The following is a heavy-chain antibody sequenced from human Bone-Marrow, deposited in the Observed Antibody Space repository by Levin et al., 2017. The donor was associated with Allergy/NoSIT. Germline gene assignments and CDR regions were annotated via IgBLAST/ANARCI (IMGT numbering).Heavy chain of an antibody. CDR1: GFSLTTRPVG. Sequence: NVSGPTLVKPTQTLTLTCTFSGFSLTTRPVGVGWIRQPPGKALEWLAVIYWDDDKRYSPSLKSRLIISKDTSKNQVVLTMTNMDAADTATYYCAHRRDENGHWNEGHFDYWGQGTLVT. J-gene: IGHJ4*02. CDR2: IYWDDDK. D-gene: IGHD1-1*01. CDR3: AHRRDENGHWNEGHFDY. V-gene: IGHV2-5*02.